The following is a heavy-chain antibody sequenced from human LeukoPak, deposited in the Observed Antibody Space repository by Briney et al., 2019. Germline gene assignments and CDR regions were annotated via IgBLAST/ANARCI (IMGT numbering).Heavy chain of an antibody. CDR1: GFTFSSYG. CDR2: IWYDGSNK. V-gene: IGHV3-33*01. D-gene: IGHD5-12*01. J-gene: IGHJ4*02. Sequence: GGSLRLSCAASGFTFSSYGMHWVRQAPGKGLEWVAVIWYDGSNKYYADSVKGRFTISRDNSKNTLYLQMNSLRAEDTAVYYCARDTHSGYDQSFDYWGQGTLVTVSS. CDR3: ARDTHSGYDQSFDY.